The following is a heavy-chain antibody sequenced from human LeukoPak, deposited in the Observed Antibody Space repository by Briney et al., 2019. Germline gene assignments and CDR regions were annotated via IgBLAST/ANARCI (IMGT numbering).Heavy chain of an antibody. J-gene: IGHJ4*02. CDR2: INQDGSAR. CDR1: GFALSTYW. Sequence: GGSLRLPCAVSGFALSTYWMNWVRQAPGKRLEWVANINQDGSARYYVDSVKGRFTISRDNAENSLYLQMNSLRAEDTAVYYCATSGPGIAARPLGYWGQGTLVTVSS. D-gene: IGHD6-6*01. V-gene: IGHV3-7*01. CDR3: ATSGPGIAARPLGY.